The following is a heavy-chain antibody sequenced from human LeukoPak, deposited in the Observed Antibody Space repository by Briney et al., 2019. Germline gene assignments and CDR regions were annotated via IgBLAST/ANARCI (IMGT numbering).Heavy chain of an antibody. CDR3: ANGLWVGGIDY. CDR2: ISGSGGST. CDR1: GFTFSSYA. V-gene: IGHV3-23*01. J-gene: IGHJ4*02. Sequence: GGSLRLSCAASGFTFSSYAMSWVRQAPGKGLEWVSAISGSGGSTYYADSVKGRFTISRDNTKNSLYLQMNSLRAEDTAVYYCANGLWVGGIDYWGQGTLVTVSS. D-gene: IGHD3-10*01.